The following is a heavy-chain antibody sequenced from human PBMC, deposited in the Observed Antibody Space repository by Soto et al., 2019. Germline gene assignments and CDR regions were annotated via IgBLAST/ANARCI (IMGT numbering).Heavy chain of an antibody. D-gene: IGHD2-2*03. Sequence: QVQLVQSGAEVKKPGASVKVSCKASGYTFTSYDINWVRQATGQGLEWMGWMNPNSGTTGYAQKFQGRVTMTRNTSISTAYMELSSLRSEDTAVYYCARGDAGYCSSTSCYEYDYWGQGTLVTVSS. CDR3: ARGDAGYCSSTSCYEYDY. CDR1: GYTFTSYD. V-gene: IGHV1-8*01. CDR2: MNPNSGTT. J-gene: IGHJ4*02.